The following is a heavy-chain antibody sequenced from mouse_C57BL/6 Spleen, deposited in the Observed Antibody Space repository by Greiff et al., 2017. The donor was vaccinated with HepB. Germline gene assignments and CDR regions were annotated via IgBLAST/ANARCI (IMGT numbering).Heavy chain of an antibody. CDR3: VRGSSWFAY. D-gene: IGHD1-1*02. CDR1: GYTFTDYY. J-gene: IGHJ3*01. CDR2: INPNNGGT. Sequence: EVQLQQSGPELVKPGASVKISCKASGYTFTDYYMNWVKQSHGKSLEWIGDINPNNGGTSYNQKFKGKATLTVDKSSSTAYMELRSLTSEDSAGYYCVRGSSWFAYWGQGTLVTVSA. V-gene: IGHV1-26*01.